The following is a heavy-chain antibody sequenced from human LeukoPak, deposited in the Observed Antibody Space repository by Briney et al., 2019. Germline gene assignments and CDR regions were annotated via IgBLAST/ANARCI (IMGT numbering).Heavy chain of an antibody. Sequence: ASVKVSCKASGYTFTGYYMHWVRQAPGQGLEWMVWINPNSGGTNYAQKFQGRVTMTRDTSISTAYMELSRLRSDDTAVYYCAREGVVPAAVPDYWGQGTLVTVSS. J-gene: IGHJ4*02. CDR1: GYTFTGYY. CDR2: INPNSGGT. CDR3: AREGVVPAAVPDY. V-gene: IGHV1-2*02. D-gene: IGHD2-2*01.